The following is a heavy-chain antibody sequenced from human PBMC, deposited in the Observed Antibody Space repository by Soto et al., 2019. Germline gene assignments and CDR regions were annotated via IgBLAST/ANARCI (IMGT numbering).Heavy chain of an antibody. D-gene: IGHD3-22*01. CDR1: GYTFTTHA. CDR2: INGGTGQT. Sequence: ASVKVSCKASGYTFTTHAMHWVRQAPGQSLEWMGWINGGTGQTKHSQRFQGRVNITRDTSASTAYLQWSSLKASDTAMYYCARLGDSSGFRFVRSYYYYGMDVWGQGTTVTVSS. CDR3: ARLGDSSGFRFVRSYYYYGMDV. J-gene: IGHJ6*02. V-gene: IGHV1-3*01.